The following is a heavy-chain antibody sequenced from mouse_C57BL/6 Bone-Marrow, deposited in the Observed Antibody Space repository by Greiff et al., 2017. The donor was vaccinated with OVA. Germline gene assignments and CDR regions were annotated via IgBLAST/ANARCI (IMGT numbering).Heavy chain of an antibody. D-gene: IGHD1-1*01. CDR3: ARRPTPYYDGSSYAGFAY. Sequence: QVQLQQPGAELVRPGSSVKLSCKASGYTFTSYWMDWVKQRPGQGLEWIGNIYPSDSETHYNQKFKDKATLTVDKSSSTAYMQLSSLTSEDSAVYYWARRPTPYYDGSSYAGFAYWGQGTLVTVSA. V-gene: IGHV1-61*01. J-gene: IGHJ3*01. CDR1: GYTFTSYW. CDR2: IYPSDSET.